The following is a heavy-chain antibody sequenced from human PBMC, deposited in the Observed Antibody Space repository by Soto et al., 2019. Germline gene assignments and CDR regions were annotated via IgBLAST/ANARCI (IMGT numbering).Heavy chain of an antibody. D-gene: IGHD6-13*01. CDR3: ARVRIAAPRYGTDV. CDR2: IGTAGDT. CDR1: GFTFSSYD. V-gene: IGHV3-13*01. Sequence: GGSLRLSCAASGFTFSSYDMHWVRQATGKGLEWVSAIGTAGDTYYPGSVKGRFTISRENAKNSLYLQMNSLRAEDTAVYYCARVRIAAPRYGTDVWGQGTTVTVSS. J-gene: IGHJ6*02.